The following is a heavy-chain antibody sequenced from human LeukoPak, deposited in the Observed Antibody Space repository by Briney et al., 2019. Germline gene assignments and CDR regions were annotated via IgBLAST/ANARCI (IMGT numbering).Heavy chain of an antibody. CDR3: AKESDAVTYYFDY. J-gene: IGHJ4*02. CDR1: GGTFSSYA. V-gene: IGHV1-46*01. Sequence: ASVKVSCKASGGTFSSYAISWVRQAPGQGLVWVGIINPSSGSTTYAQKFQGRVTMTRDTSTSTVYMELSSLRSEDTAVYYCAKESDAVTYYFDYWGQGTLVTVSS. D-gene: IGHD2-21*02. CDR2: INPSSGST.